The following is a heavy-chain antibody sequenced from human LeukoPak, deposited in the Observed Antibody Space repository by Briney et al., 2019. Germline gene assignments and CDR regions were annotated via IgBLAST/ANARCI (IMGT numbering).Heavy chain of an antibody. CDR2: LNSDGSNT. V-gene: IGHV3-74*01. D-gene: IGHD2-2*01. Sequence: GGSLRLSCAASGFTFSNYWMHWVRHAPGRGLVWVSRLNSDGSNTTYADSVKGRFTISRDNAKNTPYLQMNRLRAEDTAVYYCASQIVVVPTANDAFDIWGQGTMVTVSS. J-gene: IGHJ3*02. CDR3: ASQIVVVPTANDAFDI. CDR1: GFTFSNYW.